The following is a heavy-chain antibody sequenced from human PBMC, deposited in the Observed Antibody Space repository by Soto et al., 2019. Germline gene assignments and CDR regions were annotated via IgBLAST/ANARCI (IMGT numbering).Heavy chain of an antibody. Sequence: QVQLQESGPGLVKPSETLSLTCTVPGGSVNIGTYYWGWIRQPPGKGLEWIGFIHYSGSTNYNPSLRSRVTMSVATSKNHFSLKFTSVNAADAAVYYCTRGGNAYQIGHWGQGTLVTVSS. CDR1: GGSVNIGTYY. CDR3: TRGGNAYQIGH. D-gene: IGHD2-15*01. J-gene: IGHJ4*02. V-gene: IGHV4-61*03. CDR2: IHYSGST.